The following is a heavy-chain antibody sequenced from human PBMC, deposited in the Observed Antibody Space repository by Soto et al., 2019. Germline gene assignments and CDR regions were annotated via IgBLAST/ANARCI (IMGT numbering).Heavy chain of an antibody. D-gene: IGHD3-10*01. V-gene: IGHV3-53*01. CDR3: ARGPTDGFI. J-gene: IGHJ6*02. Sequence: EVQLVESGGGWIQPGGSLRPSCAASGLTVSNNYMSWVRQAPGKGLEWVSVIYSGGNTNYAYSVKGRFISSRDNSKNPVHLQMNNLRAEDTAVYYCARGPTDGFIWGQGTTVNVSS. CDR2: IYSGGNT. CDR1: GLTVSNNY.